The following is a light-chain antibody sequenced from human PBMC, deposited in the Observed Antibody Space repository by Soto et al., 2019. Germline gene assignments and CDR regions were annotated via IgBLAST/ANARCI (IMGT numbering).Light chain of an antibody. CDR2: DVS. J-gene: IGLJ1*01. CDR1: SSDVGDYNY. Sequence: QSALTQPASVSGSPGQSITISCTGTSSDVGDYNYVSWYQQHPGKAPKLMIYDVSNRPSGVSNRFSGSKSGSTASLTISGLQAEDEADYYCSSYTSSTTRVFGPGTKVTVL. CDR3: SSYTSSTTRV. V-gene: IGLV2-14*01.